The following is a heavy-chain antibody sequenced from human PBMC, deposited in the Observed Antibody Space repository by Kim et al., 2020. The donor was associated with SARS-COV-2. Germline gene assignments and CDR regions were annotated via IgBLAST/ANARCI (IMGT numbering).Heavy chain of an antibody. Sequence: GGSLRLSCAASRFTFSSYSMNWVRQAPGKGLEWVSSISSSSSYIYYADSVKGRFTISRDNAKNSLYLQMNSLRAEDTAVYYCARDLDYYGSGQTGVAFDIWGQGTMVTVSS. V-gene: IGHV3-21*01. CDR1: RFTFSSYS. CDR3: ARDLDYYGSGQTGVAFDI. CDR2: ISSSSSYI. J-gene: IGHJ3*02. D-gene: IGHD3-10*01.